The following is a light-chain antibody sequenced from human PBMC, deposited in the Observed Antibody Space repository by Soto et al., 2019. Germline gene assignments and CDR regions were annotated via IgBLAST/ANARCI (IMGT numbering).Light chain of an antibody. Sequence: DIQMTQSPSSRSASVGDRVTITCRASQSISSYLNWYQQKPGKAPKLLIYAASSLQSGVPSRFSGSGSGTDFTLTISSLQPEDFATYYCQQSYSTPSFGQGTKVDIK. CDR1: QSISSY. CDR2: AAS. V-gene: IGKV1-39*01. J-gene: IGKJ1*01. CDR3: QQSYSTPS.